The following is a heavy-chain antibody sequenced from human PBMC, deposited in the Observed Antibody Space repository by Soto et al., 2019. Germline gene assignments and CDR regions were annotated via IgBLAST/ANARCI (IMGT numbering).Heavy chain of an antibody. D-gene: IGHD3-16*01. CDR2: IYYSGST. CDR1: GGSISSGGYY. CDR3: ARVGGMITNPPRVAFDD. Sequence: SETLSLTCTVSGGSISSGGYYWSWIRQHPGKGLEWIGYIYYSGSTYYNPSLKSRVTISVDTSKNQFSLKLSSVTAADTAVYYCARVGGMITNPPRVAFDDWGQGTLVTVSS. J-gene: IGHJ4*02. V-gene: IGHV4-31*03.